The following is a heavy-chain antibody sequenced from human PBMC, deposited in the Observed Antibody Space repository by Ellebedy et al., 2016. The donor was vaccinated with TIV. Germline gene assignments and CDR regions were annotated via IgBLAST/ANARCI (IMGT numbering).Heavy chain of an antibody. V-gene: IGHV5-51*01. J-gene: IGHJ6*02. CDR3: ARRSGVDYGDYGEPGYGMDV. D-gene: IGHD4-17*01. Sequence: GESLKISCKGSGYSFTSYWIGWVRQMPGKGLEWMGIIYPGDSDTRYSPSFQGQVTISADKSISTAYLQWSSLKASDTAMYYCARRSGVDYGDYGEPGYGMDVWGQGTTVTVSS. CDR1: GYSFTSYW. CDR2: IYPGDSDT.